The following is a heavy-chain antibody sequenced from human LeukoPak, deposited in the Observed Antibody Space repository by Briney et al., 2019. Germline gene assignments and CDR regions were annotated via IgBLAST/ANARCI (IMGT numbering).Heavy chain of an antibody. Sequence: ASVKVSCKASGYTFTSYYMHSVRQAPGQGLEWMGIINPSGGSTSYAQKFQGRVTMTRDTSTSTVYMELSSLRSEDTAVYYCARDLSPERGYYYYGMDVWGQGTTVTVSS. CDR1: GYTFTSYY. D-gene: IGHD2/OR15-2a*01. CDR3: ARDLSPERGYYYYGMDV. J-gene: IGHJ6*02. V-gene: IGHV1-46*01. CDR2: INPSGGST.